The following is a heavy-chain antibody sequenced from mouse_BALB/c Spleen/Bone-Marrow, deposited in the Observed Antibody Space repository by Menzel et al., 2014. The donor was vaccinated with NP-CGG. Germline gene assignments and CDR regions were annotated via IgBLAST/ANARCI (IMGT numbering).Heavy chain of an antibody. D-gene: IGHD2-4*01. CDR2: ISSGGSYT. Sequence: EVQLVESGGGLVKPGGSLKLSCAASGFTFSSYAMSWVRQTPGKRLEWVATISSGGSYTYYPDSVKGRFTISRGNAKKTLYLQMSSLRSEDTAMYYCARKSYYDYDGRPWFAYWGQGTLVTVSA. V-gene: IGHV5-9-3*01. CDR1: GFTFSSYA. J-gene: IGHJ3*01. CDR3: ARKSYYDYDGRPWFAY.